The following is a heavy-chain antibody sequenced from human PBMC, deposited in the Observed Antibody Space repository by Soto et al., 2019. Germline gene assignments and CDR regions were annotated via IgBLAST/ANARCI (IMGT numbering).Heavy chain of an antibody. V-gene: IGHV4-59*01. CDR1: AASISSYY. J-gene: IGHJ3*02. D-gene: IGHD4-17*01. CDR3: ARDTVTTSDQAFDI. CDR2: VYYSGST. Sequence: QVQLQESGPGLVKPSETLSLTCTVSAASISSYYWTWIRQPHGKRLESIGYVYYSGSTNYNPSLTSLVTISADMHKNQSALKLSSVTAADTGEYYCARDTVTTSDQAFDICGQGTKVTVSS.